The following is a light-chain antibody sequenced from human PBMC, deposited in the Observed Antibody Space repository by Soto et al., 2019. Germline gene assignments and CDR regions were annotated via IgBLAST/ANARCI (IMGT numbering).Light chain of an antibody. CDR1: SGHSTYA. CDR3: QTWATLPDWG. Sequence: QSVLTQSPSASAYLGDSVKLTCTLSSGHSTYAISWHQQQPEKGTLYLMKLDSDGRHSKGDGIHDRFSGSSSGAERYLTISSLQSEDEADCGCQTWATLPDWGFGGETKRNVL. CDR2: LDSDGRH. J-gene: IGLJ3*02. V-gene: IGLV4-69*01.